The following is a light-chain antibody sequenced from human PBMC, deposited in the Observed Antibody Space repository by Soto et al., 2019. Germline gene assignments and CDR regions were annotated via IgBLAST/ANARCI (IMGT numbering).Light chain of an antibody. CDR1: QSPNNW. J-gene: IGKJ2*01. CDR3: QQYYRYPVT. CDR2: DVS. Sequence: DSQLTQYPSTLSASVGERVTITCRASQSPNNWMAWYQQKSGKAPKLLIYDVSTLASGVPSRFSGSVSGTECALSISSLQPHDSATYYCQQYYRYPVTFGQGTKVEVK. V-gene: IGKV1-5*01.